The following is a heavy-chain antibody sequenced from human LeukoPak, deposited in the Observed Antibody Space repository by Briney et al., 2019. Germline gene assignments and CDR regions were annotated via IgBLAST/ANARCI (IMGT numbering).Heavy chain of an antibody. CDR3: ARLDSGGSWYSVGAFDI. D-gene: IGHD2-15*01. CDR1: GYSISSGYY. V-gene: IGHV4-38-2*01. J-gene: IGHJ3*02. CDR2: IYHSGST. Sequence: SETLSLTCAVSGYSISSGYYWGWIRQPPGKGLEWIGSIYHSGSTYYNPSLKSRFTISVDTSKNQFSLNLSSVTAADTAVYYCARLDSGGSWYSVGAFDIWGQGTMVTVSS.